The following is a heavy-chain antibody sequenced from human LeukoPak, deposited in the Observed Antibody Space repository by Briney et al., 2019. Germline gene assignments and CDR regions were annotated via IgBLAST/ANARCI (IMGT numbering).Heavy chain of an antibody. Sequence: PGGSLRLSCAASGFTLSSYAMSWVRQAPGKGLEGVSAISDTGNTYHAESVKGRFTISRDSSKNTLFLQMNRLRPEDAAVYYCAKAPVTTCRGAFCYPFDYWGLGTLVTVSS. CDR3: AKAPVTTCRGAFCYPFDY. J-gene: IGHJ4*02. CDR1: GFTLSSYA. D-gene: IGHD2-15*01. V-gene: IGHV3-23*01. CDR2: ISDTGNT.